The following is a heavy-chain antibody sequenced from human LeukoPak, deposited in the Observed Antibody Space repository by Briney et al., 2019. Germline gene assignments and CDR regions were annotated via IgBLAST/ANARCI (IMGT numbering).Heavy chain of an antibody. CDR3: AREGGFCFGDTCRFFDF. D-gene: IGHD2-15*01. J-gene: IGHJ4*02. CDR1: GFTFSTSS. V-gene: IGHV3-21*01. CDR2: ISSSRSYI. Sequence: GGSLRLSCAASGFTFSTSSLNWVRQAPGKGLEWVSSISSSRSYIYYADSVKGRFTISRDNAKNSLYLQMNSLGAEDTAVYYCAREGGFCFGDTCRFFDFWGQGTLVTVSS.